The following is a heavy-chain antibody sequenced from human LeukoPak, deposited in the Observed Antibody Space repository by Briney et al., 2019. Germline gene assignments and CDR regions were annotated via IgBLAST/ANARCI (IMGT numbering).Heavy chain of an antibody. J-gene: IGHJ6*02. D-gene: IGHD6-13*01. V-gene: IGHV1-18*01. CDR3: ARELYSSSWLRGDYYYGMDV. CDR1: GYTFTSYG. Sequence: GASVKVSCKASGYTFTSYGISWVRQAPGQGLEWMGWISAYNGSTNYAQKLQGRVTMTTDTSTSTAYMELRSLRSDDTAVYYCARELYSSSWLRGDYYYGMDVWGQGTTVTVSS. CDR2: ISAYNGST.